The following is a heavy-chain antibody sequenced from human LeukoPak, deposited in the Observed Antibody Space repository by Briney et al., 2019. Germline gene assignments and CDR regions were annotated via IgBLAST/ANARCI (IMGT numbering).Heavy chain of an antibody. CDR2: IYPGDSDT. CDR3: ARRGVGTGTTAIFDC. D-gene: IGHD1-1*01. Sequence: EALKISCKGSGYSFTSYWIGWVRQMPGKGLEWMGIIYPGDSDTCYSPSFQRHVSISDDTSLSTAYLQWSSLKASETVMYYCARRGVGTGTTAIFDCRVQGTMVSVSS. J-gene: IGHJ4*02. V-gene: IGHV5-51*01. CDR1: GYSFTSYW.